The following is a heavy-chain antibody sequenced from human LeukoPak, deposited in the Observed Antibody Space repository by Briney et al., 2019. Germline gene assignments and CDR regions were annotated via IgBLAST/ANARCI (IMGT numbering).Heavy chain of an antibody. J-gene: IGHJ5*02. CDR3: AKDRTVVVAAYGGWFDP. CDR1: GITFSTSG. V-gene: IGHV3-30*02. CDR2: MRHDGSNE. D-gene: IGHD2-15*01. Sequence: PGGSLRLSCAASGITFSTSGMHWVRQAPGRGPEWVAFMRHDGSNEKYADSVKGRFTISRDNSKNTLYLQMNSLIVEDTAVYYCAKDRTVVVAAYGGWFDPWGQGTLATVSS.